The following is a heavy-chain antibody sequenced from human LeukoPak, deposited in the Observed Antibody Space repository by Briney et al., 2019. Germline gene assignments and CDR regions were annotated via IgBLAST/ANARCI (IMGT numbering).Heavy chain of an antibody. D-gene: IGHD6-13*01. CDR2: INPSGGSI. CDR1: VYTFTRYY. J-gene: IGHJ3*02. Sequence: ASVKVSCKASVYTFTRYYMHWVRQAPGPGGEWWGIINPSGGSISYRQNFQGRVTMNRDTSTSTVYMELSSLRSEDTAVYDCARDSGKAAAASTWCAFDIWGQGTMVTVSS. V-gene: IGHV1-46*01. CDR3: ARDSGKAAAASTWCAFDI.